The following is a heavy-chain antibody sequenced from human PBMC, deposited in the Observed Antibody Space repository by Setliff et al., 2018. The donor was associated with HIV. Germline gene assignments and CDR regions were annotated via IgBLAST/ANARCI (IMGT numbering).Heavy chain of an antibody. D-gene: IGHD6-6*01. CDR3: AREMFIYTSSEGFPFDF. V-gene: IGHV1-69*06. CDR2: IIPIFRTT. Sequence: SVKVSCKASGGTFSNYAISWVRQAPGQGLEWMARIIPIFRTTNYAQKFQGRVTITADKSTTTAYMDLSSLRSEDTAMYYCAREMFIYTSSEGFPFDFWGQGTLVTVSS. CDR1: GGTFSNYA. J-gene: IGHJ4*02.